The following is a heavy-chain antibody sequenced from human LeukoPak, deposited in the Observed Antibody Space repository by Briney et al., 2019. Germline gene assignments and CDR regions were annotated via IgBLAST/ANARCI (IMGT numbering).Heavy chain of an antibody. D-gene: IGHD2-21*01. Sequence: SESLSLTCTVSGGSISSSSYYWGWIRRPPGKWLEWIGSIYNSGITHYNPSLKSRVTISVDTSKNQFSLKLSSVTAADTAVFYCTRHGAPGSIVSAFDIWGQGTMVNV. CDR1: GGSISSSSYY. CDR2: IYNSGIT. J-gene: IGHJ3*02. CDR3: TRHGAPGSIVSAFDI. V-gene: IGHV4-39*01.